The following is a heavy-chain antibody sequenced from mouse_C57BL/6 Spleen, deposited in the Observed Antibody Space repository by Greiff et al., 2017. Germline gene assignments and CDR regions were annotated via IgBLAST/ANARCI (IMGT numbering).Heavy chain of an antibody. D-gene: IGHD1-1*02. V-gene: IGHV6-3*01. J-gene: IGHJ4*01. Sequence: EVKLEESGGGLVQPGGSMKLSCVASGFTFSNYWMNWVRQSPETGLEWVAQIRLKSDNYATHYAESVKGRFTISRDDSKSSVYLQMNNLRAEDTGIYYCTAVVPYAMDYWGQGTSVTVSS. CDR2: IRLKSDNYAT. CDR1: GFTFSNYW. CDR3: TAVVPYAMDY.